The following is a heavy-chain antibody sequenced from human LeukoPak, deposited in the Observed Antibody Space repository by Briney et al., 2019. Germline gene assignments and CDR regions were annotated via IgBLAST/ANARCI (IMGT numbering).Heavy chain of an antibody. J-gene: IGHJ4*02. CDR2: INPNSGGT. D-gene: IGHD5-12*01. CDR3: ARGGVSWGVATISGY. CDR1: GYTFTGYY. Sequence: ASVTVSCKASGYTFTGYYMHWVRQAPGQGLEWMGWINPNSGGTNYAQRFQGRVTMTRDTSISTAYMELSRLRSDDTAGYYCARGGVSWGVATISGYWGQGTLVTVSS. V-gene: IGHV1-2*02.